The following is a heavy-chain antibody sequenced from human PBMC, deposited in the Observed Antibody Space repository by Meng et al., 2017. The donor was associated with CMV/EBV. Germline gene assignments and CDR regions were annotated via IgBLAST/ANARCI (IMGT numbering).Heavy chain of an antibody. D-gene: IGHD6-6*01. Sequence: GESLKISCAASGFTFSSYAMSWVRQAPGKGLEWVSAISGSGGNTYYADSVKGRFTISRDNSKNTLYLQMNSLRAEDTAVYYCAKEGSSSLGGAFDIWGQGTMVTVSS. CDR3: AKEGSSSLGGAFDI. J-gene: IGHJ3*02. V-gene: IGHV3-23*01. CDR1: GFTFSSYA. CDR2: ISGSGGNT.